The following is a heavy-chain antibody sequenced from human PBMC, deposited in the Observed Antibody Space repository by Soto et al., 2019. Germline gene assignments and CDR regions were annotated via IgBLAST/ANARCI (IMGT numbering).Heavy chain of an antibody. CDR1: GGTLRSYA. D-gene: IGHD3-10*01. CDR3: ARGGIIMVRGVISRGGYYYYGMDV. CDR2: IIPIFGTA. V-gene: IGHV1-69*13. J-gene: IGHJ6*02. Sequence: SLKVWCKGSGGTLRSYAISWVLQAPGQVLEWMGGIIPIFGTANYAQKFQGRVTITADESTSTAYMELSSLRSEDTAVYYCARGGIIMVRGVISRGGYYYYGMDVWGQGTTVPVS.